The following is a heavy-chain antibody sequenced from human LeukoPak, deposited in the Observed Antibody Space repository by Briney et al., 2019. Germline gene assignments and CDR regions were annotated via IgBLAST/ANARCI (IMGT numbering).Heavy chain of an antibody. J-gene: IGHJ4*02. V-gene: IGHV1-46*01. D-gene: IGHD3-10*01. Sequence: ASVKVSCKASGYTFTSYYMHWVRQAPGQGLEWMGIINPSGGSTSYAQKFQGRVTMTRDMSTSTVYMELSSLRSEDTAVYYCARDLGYYYGSGSYYSPTIDYWGQGTLVTVSS. CDR3: ARDLGYYYGSGSYYSPTIDY. CDR1: GYTFTSYY. CDR2: INPSGGST.